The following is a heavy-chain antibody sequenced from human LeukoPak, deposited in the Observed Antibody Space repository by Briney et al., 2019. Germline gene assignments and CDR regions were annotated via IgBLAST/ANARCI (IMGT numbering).Heavy chain of an antibody. Sequence: GGSLRLSCAASGFTFSSYGMHWVRQAPGKGLEWVAVIWYDGSNKYYADSVKGRFTISRDNSKNTLYLQMNSLRAEDTAVYYCASHCSGGSCYSFPHDDYWGQGTLVTVSS. CDR2: IWYDGSNK. CDR1: GFTFSSYG. V-gene: IGHV3-33*08. D-gene: IGHD2-15*01. CDR3: ASHCSGGSCYSFPHDDY. J-gene: IGHJ4*02.